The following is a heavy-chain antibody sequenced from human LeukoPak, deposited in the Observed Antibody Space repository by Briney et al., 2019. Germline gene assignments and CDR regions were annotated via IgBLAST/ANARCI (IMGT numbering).Heavy chain of an antibody. CDR3: ARGGDCSSTSCTGAWGFDP. Sequence: SETLSLTCAVYGESFSGYYWSWIRQPPGKGLEWIGEINHSGSTNYNPSLKSRVTISVDTSKNQFSLKLSSVTAADTAVYYCARGGDCSSTSCTGAWGFDPWGQGTLVTVSS. CDR1: GESFSGYY. CDR2: INHSGST. V-gene: IGHV4-34*01. J-gene: IGHJ5*02. D-gene: IGHD2-2*01.